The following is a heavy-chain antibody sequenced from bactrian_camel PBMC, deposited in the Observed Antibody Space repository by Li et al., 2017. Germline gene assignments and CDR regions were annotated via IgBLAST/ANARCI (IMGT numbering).Heavy chain of an antibody. V-gene: IGHV3S53*01. CDR1: GFSFSNKC. J-gene: IGHJ6*01. D-gene: IGHD5*01. CDR3: AAGHWGGRCFPAAGY. CDR2: IYTSGST. Sequence: VQLVESGGGSVQAGGSLTLSCAASGFSFSNKCMGWFRQSPGKQREGVASIYTSGSTHYADSVKGRFTISQDRANNTINLQMNNLDPEDTAMYYCAAGHWGGRCFPAAGYWGQGTQVTVS.